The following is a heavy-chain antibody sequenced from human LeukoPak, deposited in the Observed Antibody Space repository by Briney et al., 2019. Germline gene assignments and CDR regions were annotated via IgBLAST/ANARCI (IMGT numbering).Heavy chain of an antibody. CDR3: ARVWGVATSGN. Sequence: PSETLSLTCAVSGGSISSGGYSWSWIRQPPGKGLEWIGYIYYNPSLKSRVTISVDTSKNQFSLKLSSVTAADTAVYYCARVWGVATSGNWGQGTLVTVSS. CDR2: IY. J-gene: IGHJ4*02. V-gene: IGHV4-30-4*07. D-gene: IGHD5-12*01. CDR1: GGSISSGGYS.